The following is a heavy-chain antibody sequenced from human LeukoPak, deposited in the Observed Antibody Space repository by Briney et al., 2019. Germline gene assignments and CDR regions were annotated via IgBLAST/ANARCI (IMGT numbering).Heavy chain of an antibody. J-gene: IGHJ4*02. CDR2: IYASGTI. Sequence: PSETLSLTCTVSGGSISNYYWNWIWQPAGKGLEWIWRIYASGTINYNPSLKSRVTMSLDTSKSQFSLILSSVTAADTAVYYCARDNRYCSGGTCYSGQDYWGQGTLVTVSS. V-gene: IGHV4-4*07. D-gene: IGHD2-15*01. CDR1: GGSISNYY. CDR3: ARDNRYCSGGTCYSGQDY.